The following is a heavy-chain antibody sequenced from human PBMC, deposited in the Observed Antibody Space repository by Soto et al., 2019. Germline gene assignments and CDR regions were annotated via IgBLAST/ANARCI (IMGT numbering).Heavy chain of an antibody. V-gene: IGHV3-33*01. CDR3: AREGGQQLVRSMDV. CDR2: MWYDGSNK. Sequence: QVQLVESGGGVVQPGRSLRLSCAASGFTFSSYGMHWVRQAPGKGLEWVAVMWYDGSNKYYADSVKGRFSISRDNSKNTLYLQMNSLRAEDTAVYYCAREGGQQLVRSMDVWGQGTTVTVSS. J-gene: IGHJ6*02. CDR1: GFTFSSYG. D-gene: IGHD6-13*01.